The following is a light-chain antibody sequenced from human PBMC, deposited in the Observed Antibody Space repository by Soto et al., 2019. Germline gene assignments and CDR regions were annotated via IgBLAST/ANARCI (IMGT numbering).Light chain of an antibody. Sequence: EIVMTQSPATLSVSPGERATLSCRASQSVSSNLAWYQQKPGQAPRLLIYGASTRATGIPARFTGSGFGTEFTLTISSLQSEDFAVYYCQQYNNRPGFGQGTKVEIK. CDR3: QQYNNRPG. J-gene: IGKJ1*01. CDR1: QSVSSN. V-gene: IGKV3-15*01. CDR2: GAS.